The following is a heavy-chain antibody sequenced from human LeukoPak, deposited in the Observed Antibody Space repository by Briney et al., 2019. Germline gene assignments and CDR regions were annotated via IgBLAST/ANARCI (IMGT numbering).Heavy chain of an antibody. CDR3: ARGRVLDALIQLWFGSNWFDP. V-gene: IGHV7-4-1*02. J-gene: IGHJ5*02. Sequence: GASVKVSCKASGYTFTSYAMNWVRQAPGQGLEWMGWINTNTGNPTYAQGFTGRFVFSLDTSVSTAYLQISSLKAEDTAVYYCARGRVLDALIQLWFGSNWFDPWGQGTLVTVSS. CDR2: INTNTGNP. D-gene: IGHD5-18*01. CDR1: GYTFTSYA.